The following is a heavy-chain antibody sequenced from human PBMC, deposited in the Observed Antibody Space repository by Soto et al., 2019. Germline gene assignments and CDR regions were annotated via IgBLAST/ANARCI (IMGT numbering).Heavy chain of an antibody. V-gene: IGHV1-46*01. J-gene: IGHJ6*02. CDR3: ARRSSSSSYYYGMDV. CDR2: INPSGGST. CDR1: GYTFTSYY. Sequence: QVQLVQSGAEVKKPGASVKVSCKASGYTFTSYYMHWVRQAPGQGLEWMGIINPSGGSTDYAQKFQGRVTRTRDTSTSTVYMELSSLRSEDTAVYYGARRSSSSSYYYGMDVWGQGTTVTVSS. D-gene: IGHD6-6*01.